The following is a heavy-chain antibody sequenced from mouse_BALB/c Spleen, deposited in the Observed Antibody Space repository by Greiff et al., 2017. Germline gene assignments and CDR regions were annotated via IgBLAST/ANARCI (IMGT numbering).Heavy chain of an antibody. CDR3: ATRYLYAMDY. J-gene: IGHJ4*01. Sequence: VQLQQPGAELVKPGASVKLSCKASGYTFTSYWMHWVKQRPGQGLEWIGEINPSNDRTNYNEKFKSKATLTVDKSSSTAYMQLSSLTSEDSAVYYCATRYLYAMDYWGQGTSVTVSS. CDR1: GYTFTSYW. D-gene: IGHD5-5*01. V-gene: IGHV1S81*02. CDR2: INPSNDRT.